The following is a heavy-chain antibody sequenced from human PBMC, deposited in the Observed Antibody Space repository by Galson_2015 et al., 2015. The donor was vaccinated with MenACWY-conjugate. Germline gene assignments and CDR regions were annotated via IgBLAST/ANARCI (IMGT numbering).Heavy chain of an antibody. CDR1: GFTFSSYW. D-gene: IGHD3-16*01. J-gene: IGHJ6*03. Sequence: SLRLSCAASGFTFSSYWMHWVRQAPGKGLVWVSRVNSEGSGTGYADSVKGRFTISRDNAKNMLFLQMNSLKVEDTAVYYCARSYVPGSDRTNYDMDVWGRGTSVTVS. CDR3: ARSYVPGSDRTNYDMDV. V-gene: IGHV3-74*01. CDR2: VNSEGSGT.